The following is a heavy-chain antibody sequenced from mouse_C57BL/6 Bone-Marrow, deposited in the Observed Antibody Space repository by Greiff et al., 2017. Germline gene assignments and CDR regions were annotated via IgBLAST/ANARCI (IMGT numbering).Heavy chain of an antibody. J-gene: IGHJ2*01. CDR3: ARRDYGPYYFDY. D-gene: IGHD1-1*02. CDR1: GYTFTDYN. Sequence: VQLQQSGPELVKPGASVKIPCKASGYTFTDYNMDWVKQSHGKSLEWIGDINPNNGGTIYNQKFKGKATLTVDKSSSTAYMELRSLTSEDTAVYYCARRDYGPYYFDYWGQGTTLTVSS. CDR2: INPNNGGT. V-gene: IGHV1-18*01.